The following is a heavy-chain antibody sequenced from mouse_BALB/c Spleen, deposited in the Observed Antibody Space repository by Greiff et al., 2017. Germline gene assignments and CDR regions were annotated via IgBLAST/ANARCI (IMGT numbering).Heavy chain of an antibody. J-gene: IGHJ4*01. CDR2: INPSNGRT. CDR3: ARGRMDY. V-gene: IGHV1S81*02. Sequence: QVQLKQPGAELVKPGASVKLSCKASGYTFTSYWMHWVKQRPGQGLEWIGEINPSNGRTNYNEKFKSKATLTVDKSSSTAYMQLSSLTSEDSAVYYCARGRMDYWGQGTSVTVSS. CDR1: GYTFTSYW.